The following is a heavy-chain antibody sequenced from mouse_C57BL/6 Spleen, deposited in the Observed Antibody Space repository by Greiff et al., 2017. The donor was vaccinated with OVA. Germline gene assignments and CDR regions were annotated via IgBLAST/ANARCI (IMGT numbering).Heavy chain of an antibody. CDR1: GYTFTDYY. CDR3: AYGRAFFDY. Sequence: VQLQQSGPELVKPGASVKISCKASGYTFTDYYMNWVKQSHGKSLEWIGDINPNNGGTSYNQKFKGKATLTVDKSSSTAYMELRSLTSEDSAVYYCAYGRAFFDYWGQGTTLTVSS. CDR2: INPNNGGT. J-gene: IGHJ2*01. D-gene: IGHD1-1*01. V-gene: IGHV1-26*01.